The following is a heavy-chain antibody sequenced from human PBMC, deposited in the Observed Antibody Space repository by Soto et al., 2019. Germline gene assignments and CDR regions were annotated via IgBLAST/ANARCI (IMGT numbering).Heavy chain of an antibody. J-gene: IGHJ4*02. D-gene: IGHD5-12*01. V-gene: IGHV4-4*02. CDR3: ARRRRDGYNFDS. CDR2: IYHSGST. Sequence: SETLSLTCAVSGGSISSSNWWSWVRQPPGKGLEWIGEIYHSGSTNYNPSLKSRVTISVDTSKNQFSLKLSSVTAADTAVYYCARRRRDGYNFDSWGQGFLVPVS. CDR1: GGSISSSNW.